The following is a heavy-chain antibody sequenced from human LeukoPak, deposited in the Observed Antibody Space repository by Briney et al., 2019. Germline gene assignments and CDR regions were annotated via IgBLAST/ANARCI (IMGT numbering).Heavy chain of an antibody. CDR2: ISSSSSYI. CDR1: GFTFSSYS. D-gene: IGHD2-15*01. J-gene: IGHJ2*01. V-gene: IGHV3-21*01. Sequence: PGGSLRLSWAASGFTFSSYSMNWVRQAPGKGLEWVSSISSSSSYIYYAGSVKGRFTISRDNAGNSLYLQMNSLRAEDTAVYYCARDRLAAATLHWCFDLWGRGTLVTVSS. CDR3: ARDRLAAATLHWCFDL.